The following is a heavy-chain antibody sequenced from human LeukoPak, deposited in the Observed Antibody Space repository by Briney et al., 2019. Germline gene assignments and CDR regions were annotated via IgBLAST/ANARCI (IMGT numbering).Heavy chain of an antibody. V-gene: IGHV3-23*01. CDR1: GFTFSSYA. Sequence: GGSLRLSCTASGFTFSSYAMSWVRQAPGKGLEWVSAISGSGGSTYYADSVKGRFTISRDNSKNTLYLQMNSLRAEDTAVYYCSRYQLWLPFDYWGQGTLVTVSS. CDR2: ISGSGGST. J-gene: IGHJ4*02. CDR3: SRYQLWLPFDY. D-gene: IGHD5-18*01.